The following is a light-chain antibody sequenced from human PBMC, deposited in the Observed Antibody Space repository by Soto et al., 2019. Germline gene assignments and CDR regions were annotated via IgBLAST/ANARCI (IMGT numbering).Light chain of an antibody. J-gene: IGLJ3*02. V-gene: IGLV1-44*01. CDR2: GNN. Sequence: QSVLTQPPSASGTPGQRVTISCSGSTSNIGSNSVNWYQHLPGTAPKVLVYGNNQRPSGVPARFSGSKSGTSASLGISGLQSEDEADYYCASWDDSLNGWVFGGGTQLTVL. CDR3: ASWDDSLNGWV. CDR1: TSNIGSNS.